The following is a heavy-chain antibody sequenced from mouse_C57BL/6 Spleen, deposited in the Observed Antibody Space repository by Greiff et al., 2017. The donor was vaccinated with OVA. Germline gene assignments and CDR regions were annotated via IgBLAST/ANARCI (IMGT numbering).Heavy chain of an antibody. D-gene: IGHD3-2*02. Sequence: EVMLVESGGDLVKPGGSLKLSCAASGFTFSSYGMSWVRQTPDKRLEWVATISSGGSYTYYPDSVKGRFPISRDNAKNTLYLQMSSLKSEDTAMYYCARRDSSGYFYAMDYWGQGTSVTVSS. J-gene: IGHJ4*01. V-gene: IGHV5-6*02. CDR3: ARRDSSGYFYAMDY. CDR1: GFTFSSYG. CDR2: ISSGGSYT.